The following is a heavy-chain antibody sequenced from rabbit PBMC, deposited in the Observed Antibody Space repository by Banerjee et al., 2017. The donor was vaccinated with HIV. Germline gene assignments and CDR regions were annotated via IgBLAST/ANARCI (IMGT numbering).Heavy chain of an antibody. CDR2: IYAGSSGRT. CDR3: ARATDSGDYHFNL. J-gene: IGHJ4*01. D-gene: IGHD1-1*01. V-gene: IGHV1S45*01. Sequence: QEQLVESGGGLVQPEGSLTLTCKASGSDISSNAMCWVRQAPGKGLEWIACIYAGSSGRTYYASWAKGRFTISKTSSTTVTLQMTSLTAADTATYFCARATDSGDYHFNLWGPGTLVTVS. CDR1: GSDISSNA.